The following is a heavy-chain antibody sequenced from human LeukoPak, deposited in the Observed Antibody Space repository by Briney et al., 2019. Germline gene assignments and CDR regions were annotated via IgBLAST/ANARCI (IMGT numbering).Heavy chain of an antibody. CDR3: ARYCSSTSPGGNWFDP. V-gene: IGHV4-30-4*08. CDR2: IYYSGST. J-gene: IGHJ5*02. CDR1: GGSISSGDYY. Sequence: PSQTLSLTCTVSGGSISSGDYYWSWIRQAPGKGLEWIVYIYYSGSTYYNPSLKSRVTISVDTSKNQFSLKLSSVTAADTAVYYCARYCSSTSPGGNWFDPWGQGTLVTVSS. D-gene: IGHD2-2*01.